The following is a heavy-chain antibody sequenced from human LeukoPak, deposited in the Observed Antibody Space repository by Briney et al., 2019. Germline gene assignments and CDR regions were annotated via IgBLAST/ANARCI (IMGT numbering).Heavy chain of an antibody. D-gene: IGHD3-10*01. J-gene: IGHJ2*01. Sequence: SETLSLTCTVSGGSISSGSYYWSWIRQPAGKGLEWIGRIYTSGSTNYNPSLKSRVTISVDTSKNQFSLNLSSVTAADTAVYYCASQHYGSGSYYWYFDLWGRGTLVTVSS. CDR3: ASQHYGSGSYYWYFDL. CDR2: IYTSGST. V-gene: IGHV4-61*02. CDR1: GGSISSGSYY.